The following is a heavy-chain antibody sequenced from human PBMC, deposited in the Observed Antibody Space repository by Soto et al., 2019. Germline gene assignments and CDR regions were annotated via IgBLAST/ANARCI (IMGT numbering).Heavy chain of an antibody. CDR3: ARGGGGGWFDP. CDR1: GGSISSYY. V-gene: IGHV4-59*01. D-gene: IGHD3-16*01. Sequence: QVQLQESGPGLVKPSETLSLTCTVSGGSISSYYWSWIRQPPGKGLEWIGYIYYSGSTNYNPSLKSPVAIAVDTSKNQFPRKLSSVTAADKAVYYCARGGGGGWFDPWGQGTLVTVSS. J-gene: IGHJ5*02. CDR2: IYYSGST.